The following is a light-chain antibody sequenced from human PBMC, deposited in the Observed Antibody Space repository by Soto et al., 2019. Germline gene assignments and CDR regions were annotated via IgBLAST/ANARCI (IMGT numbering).Light chain of an antibody. CDR3: QQYGSSPPLT. Sequence: EIVFTQSPGTLSLSPGERDTLSCRASQSVSSSYLAWYQQKPGQAPRLLIYGASIRATGIPDRFSGSGSGTDFTLTISRLEPEDFAVYYCQQYGSSPPLTFGGGTKVDIK. CDR1: QSVSSSY. J-gene: IGKJ4*01. CDR2: GAS. V-gene: IGKV3-20*01.